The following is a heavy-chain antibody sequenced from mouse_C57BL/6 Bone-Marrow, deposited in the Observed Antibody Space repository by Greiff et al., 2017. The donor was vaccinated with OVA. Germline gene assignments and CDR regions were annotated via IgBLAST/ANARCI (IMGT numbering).Heavy chain of an antibody. V-gene: IGHV1-80*01. CDR2: IYPGDGDT. D-gene: IGHD1-1*01. CDR3: ARSDHYGSSYDY. J-gene: IGHJ2*01. CDR1: GYAFSSYW. Sequence: VKLQQSGAELVKPGASVKISCKASGYAFSSYWMNWVKQRPGKGLEWIGQIYPGDGDTNYNGKFKGKATLTADKSSSTAYMQLSSLTSEDSAVYFCARSDHYGSSYDYWGQGTTLTVSS.